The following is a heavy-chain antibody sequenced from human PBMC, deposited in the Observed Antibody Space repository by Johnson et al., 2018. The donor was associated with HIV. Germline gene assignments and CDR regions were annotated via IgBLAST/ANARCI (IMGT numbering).Heavy chain of an antibody. Sequence: VQLVVSGVGLVQPGGSLRLSCAASGFTVSINYMSWVRPAPGTGPEWVSVIYSGGITSYASSVKGRFPISRYNSMNTLYLQMNSLRAEDTAGYYCASGDGREAFDIWGQGTMVTVSS. CDR3: ASGDGREAFDI. V-gene: IGHV3-66*02. D-gene: IGHD7-27*01. J-gene: IGHJ3*02. CDR2: IYSGGIT. CDR1: GFTVSINY.